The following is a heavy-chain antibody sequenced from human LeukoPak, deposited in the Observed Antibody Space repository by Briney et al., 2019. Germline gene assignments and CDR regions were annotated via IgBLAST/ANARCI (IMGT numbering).Heavy chain of an antibody. Sequence: GRSLRLPCAASGFTFSSSGMHWVRQAPGKGLEWVAVISYDGSNKYYADSVKGRFTISRDNSKNTLYLQVNSLRAEDTAVYYCAKPTGPMPDWYFDLWGRGTLVTVSS. CDR3: AKPTGPMPDWYFDL. CDR2: ISYDGSNK. CDR1: GFTFSSSG. V-gene: IGHV3-30*18. J-gene: IGHJ2*01. D-gene: IGHD4-17*01.